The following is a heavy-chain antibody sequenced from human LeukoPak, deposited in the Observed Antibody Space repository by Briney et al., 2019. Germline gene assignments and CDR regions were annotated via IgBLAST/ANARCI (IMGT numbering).Heavy chain of an antibody. V-gene: IGHV1-18*01. D-gene: IGHD3-22*01. J-gene: IGHJ4*02. CDR1: GYTFTSYG. CDR3: ARDYYDSSGYHFGFDY. CDR2: ISAYSGNT. Sequence: ASVKVSCKASGYTFTSYGISWVRQAPGQGLEWMGWISAYSGNTNYAQKLQGRVTMTTDTSTSTAYMELRSLRSDDTAVYYCARDYYDSSGYHFGFDYWGQGTLVTVSS.